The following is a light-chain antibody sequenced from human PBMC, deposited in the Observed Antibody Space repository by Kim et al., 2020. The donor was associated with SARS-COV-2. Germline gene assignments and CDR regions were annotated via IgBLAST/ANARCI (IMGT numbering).Light chain of an antibody. CDR3: SSYTSSSTVV. J-gene: IGLJ2*01. Sequence: GQSFTISCTGTSSDVGGYNYVSWYQQHPGKAPKLMIYDVSNRPSGVSNRFSGYKSGNTDSLTISGLQAEDEADYYCSSYTSSSTVVFGGRTQLTVL. CDR2: DVS. V-gene: IGLV2-14*03. CDR1: SSDVGGYNY.